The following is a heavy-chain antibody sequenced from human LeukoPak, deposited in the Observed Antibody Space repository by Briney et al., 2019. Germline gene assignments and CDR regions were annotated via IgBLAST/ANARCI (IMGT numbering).Heavy chain of an antibody. CDR3: ASRYSSGWWHY. CDR2: INHSGST. J-gene: IGHJ4*02. V-gene: IGHV4-34*01. D-gene: IGHD6-19*01. CDR1: GGSFSGYY. Sequence: SETLSLTCAVYGGSFSGYYWSWIRHPPGKGLEWIGEINHSGSTNYNPSLKSRVTISVDTSKNQFSLKLSSVTAADTAVYYCASRYSSGWWHYWGRGTLVTVSS.